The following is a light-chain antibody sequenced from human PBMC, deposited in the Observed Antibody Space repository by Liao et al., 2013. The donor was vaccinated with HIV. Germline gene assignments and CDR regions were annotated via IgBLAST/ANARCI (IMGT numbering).Light chain of an antibody. Sequence: SYELTQPPSVSVSPGQTASITCSGDKLGDKYACWYQQKPGQSPVVVIYQDRKRPSGIPERFSGSSSGTTVTLTISGVQAEDEADYYCQSADSSGTHWVFGGGTKLTVL. V-gene: IGLV3-25*03. CDR2: QDR. J-gene: IGLJ3*02. CDR1: KLGDKY. CDR3: QSADSSGTHWV.